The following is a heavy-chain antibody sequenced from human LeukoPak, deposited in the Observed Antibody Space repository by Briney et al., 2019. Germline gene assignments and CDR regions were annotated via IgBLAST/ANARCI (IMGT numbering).Heavy chain of an antibody. V-gene: IGHV3-21*01. J-gene: IGHJ3*02. D-gene: IGHD2-15*01. CDR3: AREYCSGSNCYSDAFDI. CDR2: ISSSSNYI. CDR1: GFTFSSYE. Sequence: GGSLRLSCAASGFTFSSYEMNWVRQAPGKGLEWVSSISSSSNYIYYADSVKGRFTISRDNAKNSLYLQMNSLRAEDTAVYYCAREYCSGSNCYSDAFDIWGQGTMVTVSS.